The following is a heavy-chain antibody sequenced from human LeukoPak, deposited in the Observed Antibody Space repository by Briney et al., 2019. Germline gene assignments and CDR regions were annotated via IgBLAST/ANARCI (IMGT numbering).Heavy chain of an antibody. CDR3: ARLREYTSGWPIDY. J-gene: IGHJ4*02. CDR1: GGSISSSSYY. V-gene: IGHV4-39*01. D-gene: IGHD6-19*01. Sequence: SETLSLTCTVSGGSISSSSYYWGWLRQPPGKGLEWIGCIYYSGTTYYNPSLKSRVTISVDASKNQFSLKLTSVTAADTAVYYCARLREYTSGWPIDYWGQGTLVTVSS. CDR2: IYYSGTT.